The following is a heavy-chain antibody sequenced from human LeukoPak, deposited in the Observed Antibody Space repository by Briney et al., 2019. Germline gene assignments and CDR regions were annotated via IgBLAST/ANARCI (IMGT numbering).Heavy chain of an antibody. V-gene: IGHV3-30-3*01. CDR2: ISYDGSNK. J-gene: IGHJ6*02. CDR1: GFTFSSHT. CDR3: AKDIVRHSSGWYQGYYYYGMDV. D-gene: IGHD6-19*01. Sequence: PGRSLRLSCTASGFTFSSHTMHWVRQAPGKGLEWVAVISYDGSNKYYADSVKGRFTISRDNSKNTLYLQMNSLRAEDTAVYYCAKDIVRHSSGWYQGYYYYGMDVWGQGTTVTVSS.